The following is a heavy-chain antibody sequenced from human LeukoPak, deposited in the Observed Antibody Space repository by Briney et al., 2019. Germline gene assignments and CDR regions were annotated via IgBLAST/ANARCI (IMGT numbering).Heavy chain of an antibody. Sequence: GGSLRLSCAASGFTFSSYSMNWVRQAPGKGLEWVSSISSSSSYTYYADSVKGRFTIPRDNAKNSLYPQMNSLRAEDTAVYYCAKEEGSGSDDGFDIWAKGQWSPSLQ. CDR2: ISSSSSYT. J-gene: IGHJ3*02. V-gene: IGHV3-21*01. D-gene: IGHD3-10*01. CDR3: AKEEGSGSDDGFDI. CDR1: GFTFSSYS.